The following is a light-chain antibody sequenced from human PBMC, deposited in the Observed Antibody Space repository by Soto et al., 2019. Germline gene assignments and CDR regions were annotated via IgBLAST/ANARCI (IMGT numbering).Light chain of an antibody. CDR3: CSHAGRRL. CDR1: SSDVGNYNL. V-gene: IGLV2-23*01. CDR2: EGS. Sequence: QSALTQPASVSGSPGQSITISCTGTSSDVGNYNLVSWYQQHPGKAPKLMIYEGSKRPSGISNRFSGSKSGNTASLTSSGLQAEDEADYYCCSHAGRRLFGGGTKLTVL. J-gene: IGLJ2*01.